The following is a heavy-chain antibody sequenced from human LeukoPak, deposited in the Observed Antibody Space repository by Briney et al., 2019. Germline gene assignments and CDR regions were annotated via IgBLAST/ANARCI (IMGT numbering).Heavy chain of an antibody. Sequence: AGGSLSFSGTPSGFTFGDYAMSWVGQAPGKGLEWVGFIRSKAYGGTTEYAASVKARFTISRDDSKIIAYLQMNALKTEDTAVYYCTRVADAAFDIWGQGTMVTVSS. D-gene: IGHD5-24*01. J-gene: IGHJ3*02. V-gene: IGHV3-49*04. CDR3: TRVADAAFDI. CDR2: IRSKAYGGTT. CDR1: GFTFGDYA.